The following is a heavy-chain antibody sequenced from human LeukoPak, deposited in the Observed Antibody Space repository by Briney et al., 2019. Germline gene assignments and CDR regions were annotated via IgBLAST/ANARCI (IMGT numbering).Heavy chain of an antibody. CDR3: ARGRLVSGGSGNWFDP. V-gene: IGHV4-59*12. Sequence: SETLSLTCTVSGGSISSYYWSWIRQPPGKGLEWVGYVYYSGSTNYNPSLKSRVTISVDTSKNQFSLKLSSVTAADTAVYYCARGRLVSGGSGNWFDPWGQGTLVTVSS. CDR1: GGSISSYY. J-gene: IGHJ5*02. CDR2: VYYSGST. D-gene: IGHD2-15*01.